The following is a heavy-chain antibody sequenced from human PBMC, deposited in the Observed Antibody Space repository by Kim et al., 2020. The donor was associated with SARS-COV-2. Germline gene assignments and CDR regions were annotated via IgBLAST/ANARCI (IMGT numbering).Heavy chain of an antibody. J-gene: IGHJ5*02. CDR3: ARDSEGGCSSTSCYSVDWFDP. Sequence: GGSLRLSCAASGFTFSSYSMNWVRQAPGKGLEWVSYISSSSSTIYYADSVKGRFAISRDNAKNSLYLQMNSLRDEDTAVYYCARDSEGGCSSTSCYSVDWFDPWGQGTLVTVSS. CDR1: GFTFSSYS. D-gene: IGHD2-2*01. CDR2: ISSSSSTI. V-gene: IGHV3-48*02.